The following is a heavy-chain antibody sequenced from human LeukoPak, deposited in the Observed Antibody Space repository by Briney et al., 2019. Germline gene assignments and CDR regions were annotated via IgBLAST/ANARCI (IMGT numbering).Heavy chain of an antibody. CDR3: AKDIELDY. J-gene: IGHJ4*02. Sequence: PGGSLRLSCAASGFTFDDYAMHWVRQAPGKGLERVSLISWDGGSTYYADSVKGRFTISRGNSKNSLYLQMNSLRAEDTALYYCAKDIELDYWGQGTLVTVSS. CDR2: ISWDGGST. CDR1: GFTFDDYA. D-gene: IGHD3-10*01. V-gene: IGHV3-43D*03.